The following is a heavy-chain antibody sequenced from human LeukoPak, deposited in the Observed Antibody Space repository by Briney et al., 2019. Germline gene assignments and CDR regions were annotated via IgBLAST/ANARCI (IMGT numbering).Heavy chain of an antibody. D-gene: IGHD2-15*01. CDR1: GITFSNYW. J-gene: IGHJ3*02. CDR2: INPDGSEK. Sequence: GGSLRLSCAASGITFSNYWMSWVRQAPGKGLEWVANINPDGSEKNYAHSVKGRFTISRDNAKNSLSLQMNSLRAEDTAVYYCATEPGIGYAFDIWGQGRIVTVSS. V-gene: IGHV3-7*01. CDR3: ATEPGIGYAFDI.